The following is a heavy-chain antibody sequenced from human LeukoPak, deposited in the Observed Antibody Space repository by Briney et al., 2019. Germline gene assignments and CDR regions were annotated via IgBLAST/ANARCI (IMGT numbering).Heavy chain of an antibody. CDR2: ISRSGSTK. J-gene: IGHJ4*02. D-gene: IGHD4-23*01. Sequence: GGSLRLSCAASGFTFSDYNMRWIRQAPGKGLEWVSSISRSGSTKYYADSVKGRFTISRDNAKNSLYLQMNSLRAEDTALYYCARGGSYGGYHSYWGQGTLVTVSS. V-gene: IGHV3-11*04. CDR1: GFTFSDYN. CDR3: ARGGSYGGYHSY.